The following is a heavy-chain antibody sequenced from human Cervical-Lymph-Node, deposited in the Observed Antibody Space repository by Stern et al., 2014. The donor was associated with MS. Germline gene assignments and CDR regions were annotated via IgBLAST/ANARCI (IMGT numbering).Heavy chain of an antibody. D-gene: IGHD3-22*01. CDR2: IWYDGSNK. CDR3: AGDSSGYYYLNWFDP. CDR1: GFTFSSYG. J-gene: IGHJ5*02. V-gene: IGHV3-33*01. Sequence: VQLVESGGGVVQPGRSLRLSCAASGFTFSSYGMHWVRQAPGKGLEWVAVIWYDGSNKYYADSVKGRFTITRDNSKNTLYLQMNSLRAEDTAVYYCAGDSSGYYYLNWFDPWGQGTLVTVSS.